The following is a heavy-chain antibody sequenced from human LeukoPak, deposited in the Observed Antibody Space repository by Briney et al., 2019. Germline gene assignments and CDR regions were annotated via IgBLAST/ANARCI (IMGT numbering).Heavy chain of an antibody. D-gene: IGHD6-6*01. J-gene: IGHJ4*02. CDR1: GGTFSSYA. Sequence: SVKVSCKACGGTFSSYAISWVRQAPGQGLEWMGRIIPILGIANYAQKFQGRVTITADKSTSTAYMELSSLRSEDTAVYYCARDRVVAARLYYFDYWGQGTLVTVSS. CDR3: ARDRVVAARLYYFDY. V-gene: IGHV1-69*04. CDR2: IIPILGIA.